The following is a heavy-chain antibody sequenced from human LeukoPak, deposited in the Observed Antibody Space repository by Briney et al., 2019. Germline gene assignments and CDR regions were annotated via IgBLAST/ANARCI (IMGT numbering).Heavy chain of an antibody. CDR1: GGSISSYY. CDR3: ARLGTGSSYYYYYGMDV. CDR2: IYYSGST. Sequence: SETLSLTCTVSGGSISSYYWSWIRQPPGKGLEWIGYIYYSGSTNYNPSLKSRVTISVDTSKNQFSLKLSSVTAADTAVYYCARLGTGSSYYYYYGMDVWGQGTTGTVSS. J-gene: IGHJ6*02. D-gene: IGHD3-10*01. V-gene: IGHV4-59*08.